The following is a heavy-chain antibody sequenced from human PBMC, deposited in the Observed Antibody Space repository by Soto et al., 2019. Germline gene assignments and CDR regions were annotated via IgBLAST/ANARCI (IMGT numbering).Heavy chain of an antibody. CDR1: GYTFTGYY. CDR2: INPNSGAT. CDR3: ATGPTTHS. D-gene: IGHD2-15*01. V-gene: IGHV1-2*04. Sequence: QVQLVQSGAEVKKPGASVKVSCKTSGYTFTGYYIHWVRQAPGQGLEWMGCINPNSGATNYVQKFRGWVTMTRDTSISTAYMEVSRLTSDDTAVYYCATGPTTHSWGQGTLVTVSS. J-gene: IGHJ4*02.